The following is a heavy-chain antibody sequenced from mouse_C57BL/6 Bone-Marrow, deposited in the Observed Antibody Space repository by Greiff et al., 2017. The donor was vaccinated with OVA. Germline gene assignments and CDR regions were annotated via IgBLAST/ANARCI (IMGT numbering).Heavy chain of an antibody. Sequence: EVKLMESGGGLVKPGGSLKLSCAASGFTFSSYAMSWVRQTPEKRLEWVATISDGGSYTYYPANVKGRFTISRDNAKNNLYLQMSHLKSEDTAMYYCAREDYGSCYGFDYWGQGTTLTVSS. CDR2: ISDGGSYT. CDR3: AREDYGSCYGFDY. V-gene: IGHV5-4*01. CDR1: GFTFSSYA. D-gene: IGHD1-1*01. J-gene: IGHJ2*01.